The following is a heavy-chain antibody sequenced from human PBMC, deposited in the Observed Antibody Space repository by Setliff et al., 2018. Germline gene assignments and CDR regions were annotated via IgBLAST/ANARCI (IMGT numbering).Heavy chain of an antibody. J-gene: IGHJ4*02. CDR2: VYYDGTT. V-gene: IGHV4-38-2*02. CDR3: ARQGGRLFDN. CDR1: GQFVITY. Sequence: SETLSLTCTVSGQFVITYWAWIRQSPGKGLEWLGTVYYDGTTYYNPSFKSRVTISVDTSKNQLSLRLTSVTAADTASYFCARQGGRLFDNWGQGTLVTVSS.